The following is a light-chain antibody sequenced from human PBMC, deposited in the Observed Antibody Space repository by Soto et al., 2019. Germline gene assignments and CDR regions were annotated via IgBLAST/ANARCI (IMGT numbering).Light chain of an antibody. V-gene: IGKV1-39*01. CDR2: AAS. CDR3: QQSYSTPPA. CDR1: QSISSY. J-gene: IGKJ4*01. Sequence: DIQMTQSPSSLSASVGDRVTITCRASQSISSYLNWYQQKPGKAPNLLIYAASSLQSGVPSRFSGSGSGTEFTLTISSLQPEDFATYYCQQSYSTPPAFGGGTKVEIK.